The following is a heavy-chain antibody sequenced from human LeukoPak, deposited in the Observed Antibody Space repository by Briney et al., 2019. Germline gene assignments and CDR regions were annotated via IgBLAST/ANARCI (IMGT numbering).Heavy chain of an antibody. V-gene: IGHV3-74*01. CDR2: INGDGSNT. Sequence: QSGGSLRLSCAASGFTFSNYWMHWVRQTPGKGLVWVSRINGDGSNTNYADSVKGRFTISRDNAKNTLYLQMNSLRAEDTAVYYCARDLWVVPAAIYYWGQGTLVTVSS. CDR1: GFTFSNYW. D-gene: IGHD2-2*01. J-gene: IGHJ4*02. CDR3: ARDLWVVPAAIYY.